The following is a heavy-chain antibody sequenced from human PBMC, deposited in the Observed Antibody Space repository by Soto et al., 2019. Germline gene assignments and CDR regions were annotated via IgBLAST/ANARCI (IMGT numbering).Heavy chain of an antibody. D-gene: IGHD3-3*01. CDR1: GGSFGNSA. CDR3: ATGVIWIGYFTVDS. Sequence: QVLLVQSGAEVKKPGSSVKISCKASGGSFGNSAINWVRQTPGQGLEWLGGFIPVYRTLNYAQKFQGRVTITADESTGTAYMTLSSLASKDTAVYYCATGVIWIGYFTVDSWGQGTRVTVSS. CDR2: FIPVYRTL. V-gene: IGHV1-69*01. J-gene: IGHJ4*02.